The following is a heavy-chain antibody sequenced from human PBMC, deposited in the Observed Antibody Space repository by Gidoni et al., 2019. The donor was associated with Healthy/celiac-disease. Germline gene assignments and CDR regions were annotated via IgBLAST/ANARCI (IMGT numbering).Heavy chain of an antibody. V-gene: IGHV4-39*01. CDR2: IYYSGST. CDR3: ARHWEPQPNWFDP. J-gene: IGHJ5*02. D-gene: IGHD1-26*01. CDR1: GGSFSSSSYY. Sequence: QLQLQESGPGLVKPSETLSLTCTVSGGSFSSSSYYWGWIRQPPGKGLEWIGSIYYSGSTYYNPSLKSRVTISVDTSKNQFSLKLRSVTAADTAVYYCARHWEPQPNWFDPWGQGTLVTVSS.